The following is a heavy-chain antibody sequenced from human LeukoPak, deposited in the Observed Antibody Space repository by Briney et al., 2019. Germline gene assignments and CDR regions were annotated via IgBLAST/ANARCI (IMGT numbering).Heavy chain of an antibody. Sequence: PSETLSLTCSVSGGSMNSYYWSWIRQSPGKGLEWIGYIYYSGSTNYNPSLKSRVTISVDTSKNQFSLKLSSVTAADTAVYYCAPLLGTWGQGTLVTVSS. V-gene: IGHV4-59*08. CDR3: APLLGT. J-gene: IGHJ4*02. D-gene: IGHD1-7*01. CDR1: GGSMNSYY. CDR2: IYYSGST.